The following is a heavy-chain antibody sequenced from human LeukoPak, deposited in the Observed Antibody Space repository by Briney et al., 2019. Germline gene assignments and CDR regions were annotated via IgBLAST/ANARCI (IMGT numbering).Heavy chain of an antibody. J-gene: IGHJ4*01. V-gene: IGHV1-18*01. CDR3: TTREIVVEPAATSLVRGVLWRSDF. Sequence: ASVKVSCKASGYTFTSYGISWVRQAPGQGLEWMGWISAYNGNTNYAQKLQGRVTMTTDTSTSTAYMELRSLRSEDTAVHYCTTREIVVEPAATSLVRGVLWRSDFWGHGTLVTVSS. D-gene: IGHD2-2*01. CDR1: GYTFTSYG. CDR2: ISAYNGNT.